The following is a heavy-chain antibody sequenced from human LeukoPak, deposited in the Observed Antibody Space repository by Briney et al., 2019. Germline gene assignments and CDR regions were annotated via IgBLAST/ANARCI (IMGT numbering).Heavy chain of an antibody. V-gene: IGHV3-53*01. CDR3: ANYYYDSSGYYYFDY. D-gene: IGHD3-22*01. J-gene: IGHJ4*02. Sequence: GGSLRLSCAASGFTVSGNYMSWVRQAPGKGLEWVSVIYSGGSTYYADSVKGRFTISRDNSKNTLYLQMNSLRAEDTAVYYCANYYYDSSGYYYFDYWGQGTLVTVSS. CDR1: GFTVSGNY. CDR2: IYSGGST.